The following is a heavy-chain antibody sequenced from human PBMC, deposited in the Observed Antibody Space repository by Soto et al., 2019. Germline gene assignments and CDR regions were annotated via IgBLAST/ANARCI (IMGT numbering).Heavy chain of an antibody. V-gene: IGHV4-31*03. CDR3: ARDHRPSGMDV. Sequence: QVQLQESGPGLGKPSQTLSLTCTFSGGSISRGGYYWSWIRQPPGKGLEWIGYIYYSGSTYYNPSLKSRVTISVDTSKNQFSLKLSSVTAADTAVYYCARDHRPSGMDVWGQGTTVTVSS. CDR1: GGSISRGGYY. J-gene: IGHJ6*02. CDR2: IYYSGST.